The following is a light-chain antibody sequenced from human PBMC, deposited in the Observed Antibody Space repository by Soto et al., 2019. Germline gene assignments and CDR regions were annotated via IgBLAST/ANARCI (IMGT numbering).Light chain of an antibody. Sequence: EIVMTQSPATLFVSPGERATLSCRASQTVSDDLAWYQQKPGQAPRLLIYGASTRATDIPARFSGGGSGTEFTLTISSLQSEDSAIYCCQQYHDWPPITFGPGTKVNI. V-gene: IGKV3-15*01. CDR3: QQYHDWPPIT. CDR2: GAS. J-gene: IGKJ3*01. CDR1: QTVSDD.